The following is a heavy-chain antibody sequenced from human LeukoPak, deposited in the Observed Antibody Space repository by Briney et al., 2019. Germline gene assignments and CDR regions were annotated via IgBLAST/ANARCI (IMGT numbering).Heavy chain of an antibody. J-gene: IGHJ4*02. Sequence: GGSLRVSCAASGFSFNNYGMHWVRQAPGKGLEWVAFIRHDGNRNSYADSVKGRFTISRDTSKNTLFLQMSNLRGEDTAVYYCAKDRGWELELYYFDYWGQGTLVTVSS. CDR1: GFSFNNYG. V-gene: IGHV3-30*02. CDR2: IRHDGNRN. D-gene: IGHD4-23*01. CDR3: AKDRGWELELYYFDY.